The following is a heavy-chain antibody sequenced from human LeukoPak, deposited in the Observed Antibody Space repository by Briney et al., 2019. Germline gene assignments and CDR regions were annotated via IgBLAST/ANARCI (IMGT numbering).Heavy chain of an antibody. CDR2: ISSSSSYI. Sequence: GSLRLSCAASGFTFSSYSMNWVRQTPGKGLEWVSSISSSSSYIYYADSVKGRFTISRDNAKNSLYLQMNSLRAEDTAVYYCARDVGAYGYFDYWGQGTLVTVSS. CDR3: ARDVGAYGYFDY. CDR1: GFTFSSYS. D-gene: IGHD1-26*01. J-gene: IGHJ4*02. V-gene: IGHV3-21*01.